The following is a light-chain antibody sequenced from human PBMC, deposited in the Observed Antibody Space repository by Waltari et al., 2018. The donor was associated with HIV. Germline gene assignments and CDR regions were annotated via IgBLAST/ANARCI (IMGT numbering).Light chain of an antibody. CDR2: DAD. CDR1: NSNIGSNY. CDR3: TTWDSSLSALV. V-gene: IGLV1-51*01. Sequence: QSVLTQPPSVSAAPGQTVTISCSGSNSNIGSNYVCWYRHVPGTAPKLVIYDADQRPSGIVDRVSASKSGTSANLDITGLQTGDEADYYCTTWDSSLSALVFGGGTKLTVL. J-gene: IGLJ2*01.